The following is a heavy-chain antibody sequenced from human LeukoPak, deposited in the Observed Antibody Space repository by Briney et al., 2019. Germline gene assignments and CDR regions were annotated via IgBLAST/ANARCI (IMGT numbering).Heavy chain of an antibody. CDR1: GYSSTIYG. D-gene: IGHD2-2*01. Sequence: GASVKVSCKASGYSSTIYGISWVRHAPGQGLEWLAWSSPYNDDTKSAQRFQGRLTLTTDTPTNTVYMELRSLRSDDSALYYCGREYCDTTRCFGVDYWGQGTLVTVSS. V-gene: IGHV1-18*01. J-gene: IGHJ4*02. CDR3: GREYCDTTRCFGVDY. CDR2: SSPYNDDT.